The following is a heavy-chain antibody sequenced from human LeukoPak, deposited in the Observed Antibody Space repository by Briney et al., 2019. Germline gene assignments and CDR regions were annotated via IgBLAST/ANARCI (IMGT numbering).Heavy chain of an antibody. J-gene: IGHJ4*02. CDR1: GFTFSTYS. CDR2: IGLGTT. Sequence: PGGSLRLSCAASGFTFSTYSMNWVRQAPGKGLEWISHIGLGTTYADSVKGRFTISRDNAKNSVYLQMNSLRAEDTAVYYCAKDRAATGVFDYWGQGTLVTVSS. D-gene: IGHD6-13*01. CDR3: AKDRAATGVFDY. V-gene: IGHV3-48*04.